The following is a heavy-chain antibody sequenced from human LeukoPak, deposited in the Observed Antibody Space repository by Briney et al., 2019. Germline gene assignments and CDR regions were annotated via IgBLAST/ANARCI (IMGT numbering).Heavy chain of an antibody. CDR2: VSASGAST. J-gene: IGHJ4*02. CDR3: ARQHTAWYVDY. CDR1: GFSFSNYG. Sequence: GGSLRLSXAASGFSFSNYGMSWVRQAPGKGLEWVSGVSASGASTYSEDSVKGRFIISRDNSKNTVFLQMNSLRAEDTAVYYCARQHTAWYVDYWGQRILVTVSS. D-gene: IGHD1-1*01. V-gene: IGHV3-23*01.